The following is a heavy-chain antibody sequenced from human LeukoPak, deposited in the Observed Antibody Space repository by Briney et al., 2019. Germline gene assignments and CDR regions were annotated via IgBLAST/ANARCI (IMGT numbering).Heavy chain of an antibody. J-gene: IGHJ4*02. D-gene: IGHD6-13*01. CDR1: GGSISSYY. Sequence: SETLSLTCTVSGGSISSYYWSWIRQPPGKGLEWIGYIYYSGSTNYNPSLKSRVTISVYTSKNQFSLKLSSVTAADTAVYYCARTGIAAAGTIEIIDYWGQGTLVTVSS. CDR3: ARTGIAAAGTIEIIDY. CDR2: IYYSGST. V-gene: IGHV4-59*01.